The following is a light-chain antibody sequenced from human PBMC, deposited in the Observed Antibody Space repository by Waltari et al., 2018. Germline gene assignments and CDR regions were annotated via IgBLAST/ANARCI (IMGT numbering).Light chain of an antibody. CDR1: TNDLGSYNY. V-gene: IGLV2-11*01. Sequence: SALTQPRSVSGSPGPSVTISCTGTTNDLGSYNYVSWYQQHPGKAPKLIILDVTKRPSGVPDRLSGSKSGNTASLTISGLRAEDEAEYYCRSYAGSYTWVFGGGTKLTVV. CDR3: RSYAGSYTWV. J-gene: IGLJ3*02. CDR2: DVT.